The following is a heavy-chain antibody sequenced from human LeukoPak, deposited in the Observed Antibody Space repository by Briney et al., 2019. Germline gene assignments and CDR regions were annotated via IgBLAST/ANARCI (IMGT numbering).Heavy chain of an antibody. CDR2: NYPGDSDT. CDR1: GYCTSTYW. CDR3: ARPANWQSTYFDY. Sequence: GESLKISCKGSGYCTSTYWIGWVRQMAGKGVEWGWINYPGDSDTRYSPSFEGHVIITADKSISTAYLQWSSLKASDTPRYYCARPANWQSTYFDYWGQGTLVTVSS. J-gene: IGHJ4*02. V-gene: IGHV5-51*01. D-gene: IGHD1-1*01.